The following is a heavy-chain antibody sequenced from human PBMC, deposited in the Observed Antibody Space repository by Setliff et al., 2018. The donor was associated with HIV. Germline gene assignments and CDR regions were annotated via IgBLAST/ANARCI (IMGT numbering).Heavy chain of an antibody. CDR2: IYTSGST. V-gene: IGHV4-4*08. J-gene: IGHJ4*02. CDR3: ATNSDTSGYPPPPFDY. Sequence: SETLSLTCTVSGGSISSYSWSWIRQPPGKGLEWIGYIYTSGSTNYNPSLTSRVTISADTSRNQFSLKLTSVTAADTAVYYCATNSDTSGYPPPPFDYWGQGTLVTVSS. CDR1: GGSISSYS. D-gene: IGHD3-22*01.